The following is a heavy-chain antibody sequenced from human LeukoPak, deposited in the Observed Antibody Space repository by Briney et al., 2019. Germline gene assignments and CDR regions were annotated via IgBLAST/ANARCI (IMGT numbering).Heavy chain of an antibody. D-gene: IGHD5-18*01. CDR1: GGSISSGTYY. V-gene: IGHV4-61*02. CDR2: IHTSGST. J-gene: IGHJ4*02. CDR3: AREGGYSYGDAPLHFDY. Sequence: SQTLSLTCTVSGGSISSGTYYWSWIRQPAGKGLEWVGRIHTSGSTNYNPSLKSRVTISVDTSKKQFSLKLSSLTAADTAVYYCAREGGYSYGDAPLHFDYWGQGTLITVSS.